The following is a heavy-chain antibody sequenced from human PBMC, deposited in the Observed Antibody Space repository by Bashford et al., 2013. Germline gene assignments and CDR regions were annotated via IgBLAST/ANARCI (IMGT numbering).Heavy chain of an antibody. CDR2: IAHDGGAK. J-gene: IGHJ1*01. D-gene: IGHD6-13*01. Sequence: VRQAPGKGLEWVALIAHDGGAKHYADSVKGRFTISRDYSQDTLSLQMNNLGTEDTAVYYCARDRLHVAAPGTYLQNWGQGTLVTVSS. V-gene: IGHV3-30*01. CDR3: ARDRLHVAAPGTYLQN.